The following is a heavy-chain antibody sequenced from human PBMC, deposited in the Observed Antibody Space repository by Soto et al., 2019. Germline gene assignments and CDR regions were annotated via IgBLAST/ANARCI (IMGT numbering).Heavy chain of an antibody. D-gene: IGHD1-1*01. CDR3: ARWPLQYSAFDP. CDR2: INAGNGNT. Sequence: EASVKVSCKASGYTFTSYAMHWVRQAPGQRLEWMGWINAGNGNTKYSQKFQGRVTITRDTSASTAYMELSSLRSEDTAVYYCARWPLQYSAFDPWGQGTLVTVSS. V-gene: IGHV1-3*01. CDR1: GYTFTSYA. J-gene: IGHJ5*02.